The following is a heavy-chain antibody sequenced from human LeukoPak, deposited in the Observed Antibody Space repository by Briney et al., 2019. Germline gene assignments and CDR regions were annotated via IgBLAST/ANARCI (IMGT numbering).Heavy chain of an antibody. J-gene: IGHJ1*01. CDR2: ISSSGSTI. Sequence: PGGSLRLSCAASGFTFSSYEMNWVRQAPGKGLEWVSYISSSGSTIYYADSVKGRFTISRDNAKNSLYLQMNSLSDEDRAIYYCVKDSDWGRYDDWGQGTVVTVSS. CDR1: GFTFSSYE. D-gene: IGHD3-16*01. CDR3: VKDSDWGRYDD. V-gene: IGHV3-48*03.